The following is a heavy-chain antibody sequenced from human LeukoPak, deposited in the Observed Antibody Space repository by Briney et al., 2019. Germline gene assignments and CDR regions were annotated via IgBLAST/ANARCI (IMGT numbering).Heavy chain of an antibody. J-gene: IGHJ4*02. CDR3: ARGGTARYDFWSGYYPRFDY. CDR2: IKQDGSEK. V-gene: IGHV3-7*01. CDR1: GFTFSSYW. Sequence: GGSLRLSCAASGFTFSSYWMSWVRQAPGQGLERVANIKQDGSEKYYVDSVKGRFTISRDNAKNSLYLQMNSLRAEDTAVYYCARGGTARYDFWSGYYPRFDYWGQRTLVTVSS. D-gene: IGHD3-3*01.